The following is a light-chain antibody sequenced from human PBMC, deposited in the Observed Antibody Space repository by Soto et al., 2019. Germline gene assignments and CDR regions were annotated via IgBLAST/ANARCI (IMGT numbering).Light chain of an antibody. J-gene: IGKJ1*01. CDR2: KAS. CDR1: QSISTW. V-gene: IGKV1-5*03. Sequence: DIQMTQSPPTLSASVGDRVTITCRANQSISTWLAWYQQEPGKAPKLLIYKASHLDSGVPSRFSGSGSGTEFTLAISSLQPDDFATYYCQQYNSYSRTFGQGTKVEIK. CDR3: QQYNSYSRT.